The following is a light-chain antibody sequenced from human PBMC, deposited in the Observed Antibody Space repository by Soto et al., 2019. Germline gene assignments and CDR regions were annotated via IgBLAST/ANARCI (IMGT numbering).Light chain of an antibody. CDR2: GAS. Sequence: EIVLRQSPGTLSLSPGERATLSCRASQSVSSSYLAWYQQKPGQAPRLLIYGASSRATDIPDRFSCSGSGTDFTFSISRLEPEDFAVYYCQQYDSSWSFGQGTKVEIK. V-gene: IGKV3-20*01. CDR1: QSVSSSY. CDR3: QQYDSSWS. J-gene: IGKJ1*01.